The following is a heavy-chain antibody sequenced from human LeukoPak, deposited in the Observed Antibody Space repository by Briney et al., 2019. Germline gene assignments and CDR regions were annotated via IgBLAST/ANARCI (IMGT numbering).Heavy chain of an antibody. J-gene: IGHJ4*02. D-gene: IGHD5-24*01. CDR2: IYSGGST. V-gene: IGHV3-53*01. CDR1: GFTVSSNY. CDR3: ARDKGRDGYTAFDY. Sequence: GGSLRLSCAASGFTVSSNYMSWVRQAPGKGLEWVSVIYSGGSTYYADSVKGRFTISRDNSKNTLYLQMNSLRAEDTAVYYCARDKGRDGYTAFDYWGQGTLVTVSS.